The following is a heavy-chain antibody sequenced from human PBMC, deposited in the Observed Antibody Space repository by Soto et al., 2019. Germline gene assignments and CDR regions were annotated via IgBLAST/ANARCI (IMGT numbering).Heavy chain of an antibody. Sequence: GGSLRLSCAAFGFPFDDYGMSWVRQAPGKGLEWVSGINRDGGSTGYAESVKGRFTISRDNAKNSLYLQMNSLRAEDTAFYYCARAPGYYGDFFDYWGQGTLVTVSS. CDR2: INRDGGST. V-gene: IGHV3-20*04. CDR3: ARAPGYYGDFFDY. J-gene: IGHJ4*02. D-gene: IGHD4-17*01. CDR1: GFPFDDYG.